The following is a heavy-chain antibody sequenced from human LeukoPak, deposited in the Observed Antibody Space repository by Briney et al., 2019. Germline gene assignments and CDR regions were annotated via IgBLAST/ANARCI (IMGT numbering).Heavy chain of an antibody. D-gene: IGHD7-27*01. CDR1: GFTFSNYW. J-gene: IGHJ4*02. Sequence: GGSLRLSCAASGFTFSNYWMHWVRQAPGKGLVWVSRINSDGTTSYADSVKGRFTISRDNAKNTLYLQMNSLRAEDTAVYYCARAGFNTGELNYWGQETLVTVSS. CDR2: INSDGTT. V-gene: IGHV3-74*01. CDR3: ARAGFNTGELNY.